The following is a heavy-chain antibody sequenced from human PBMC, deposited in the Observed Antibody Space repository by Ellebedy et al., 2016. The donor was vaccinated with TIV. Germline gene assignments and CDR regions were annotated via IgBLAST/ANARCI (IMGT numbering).Heavy chain of an antibody. CDR1: GFSFSIYA. V-gene: IGHV3-23*01. CDR3: AKGTTYSSRNVFDM. D-gene: IGHD3-22*01. J-gene: IGHJ3*02. Sequence: GGSLTLSCAASGFSFSIYAMTWVRQAPGKGLEWVSSSSGNGGSTYHADSVKGRFTISRDNSENTLYLQMNNLRAEDTAVYYCAKGTTYSSRNVFDMWGRGTMVTVSS. CDR2: SSGNGGST.